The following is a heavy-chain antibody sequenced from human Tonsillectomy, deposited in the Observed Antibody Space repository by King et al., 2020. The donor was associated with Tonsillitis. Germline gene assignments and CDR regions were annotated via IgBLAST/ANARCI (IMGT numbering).Heavy chain of an antibody. Sequence: VQLVESGGGLVQPGGSLRLSCAASGFTFSSYAMSWVRQAPGKGLEWVSAISGSGGSTYDADSVKGRFTISRDNSKNTLYLQKNSLRAEDTAVYYCAKNGPGLYYYYYYMDVWGKGTTVTVSS. V-gene: IGHV3-23*04. D-gene: IGHD2-8*01. CDR1: GFTFSSYA. J-gene: IGHJ6*03. CDR2: ISGSGGST. CDR3: AKNGPGLYYYYYYMDV.